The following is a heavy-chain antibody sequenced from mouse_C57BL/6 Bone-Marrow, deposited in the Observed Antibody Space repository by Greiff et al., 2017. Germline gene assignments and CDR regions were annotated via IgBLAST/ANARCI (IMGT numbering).Heavy chain of an antibody. D-gene: IGHD1-1*01. Sequence: VQLQQSGAELVKPGASVKLSCTASGFNIKDYYIHWVKQRTEQGLEWIGRIDPEDGETKYAPTFQDKATITAGTSSNTAYLQLSSLTSEDTSVYYYTRSLIYYGTNYWGQGTTLTVSS. J-gene: IGHJ2*01. CDR3: TRSLIYYGTNY. CDR1: GFNIKDYY. CDR2: IDPEDGET. V-gene: IGHV14-2*01.